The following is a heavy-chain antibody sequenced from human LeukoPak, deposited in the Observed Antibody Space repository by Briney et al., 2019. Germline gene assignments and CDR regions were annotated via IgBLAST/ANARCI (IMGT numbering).Heavy chain of an antibody. J-gene: IGHJ3*02. CDR2: IIPIFGTA. D-gene: IGHD3-10*02. V-gene: IGHV1-69*06. CDR1: GGTFSSYA. CDR3: ARDPRFGEFNNAFDI. Sequence: SVKVSCKASGGTFSSYAISWVRQAPGQGLEWMGGIIPIFGTANYAQKFQGRVTITADKSTSTAYMELSSLRSEDTAVYYCARDPRFGEFNNAFDIWGQGTMVTVSS.